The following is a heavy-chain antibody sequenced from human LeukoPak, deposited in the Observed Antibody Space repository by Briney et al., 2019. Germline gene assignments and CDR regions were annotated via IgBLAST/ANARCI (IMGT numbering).Heavy chain of an antibody. D-gene: IGHD2/OR15-2a*01. Sequence: GGSLRLSCAASGFTVSSNYMTWVHQAPGKGLEWVSVIYSGGSTYYADSVKGRFTISRDNSKNTLYLQMNSLRAEDTAVYYCARSNMADFDYWGQGTLVTVSS. CDR1: GFTVSSNY. CDR3: ARSNMADFDY. V-gene: IGHV3-66*01. J-gene: IGHJ4*02. CDR2: IYSGGST.